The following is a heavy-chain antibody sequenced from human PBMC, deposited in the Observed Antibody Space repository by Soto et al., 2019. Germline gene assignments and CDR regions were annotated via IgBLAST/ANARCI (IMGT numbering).Heavy chain of an antibody. J-gene: IGHJ1*01. CDR3: ARGRVTARRIYFDV. CDR1: DGSFSGYH. Sequence: VQLLQRGAGLLRPSETLSLTCAVIDGSFSGYHWTWIRQSPGKGLEWIGEIDHSETTNYNPSLXXXXXXXXXXXXXXXXXXXXFVTAADTAVYFCARGRVTARRIYFDVWGQGSLATVSS. V-gene: IGHV4-34*02. D-gene: IGHD2-2*01. CDR2: IDHSETT.